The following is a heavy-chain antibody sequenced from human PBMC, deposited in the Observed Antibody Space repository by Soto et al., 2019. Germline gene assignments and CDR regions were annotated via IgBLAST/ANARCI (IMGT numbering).Heavy chain of an antibody. CDR1: GYRFANYW. D-gene: IGHD2-15*01. CDR2: FNPSDPYT. Sequence: XASLKISCQGCGYRFANYWISWVRQMPGKGLEWMGRFNPSDPYTDYNPSFQGHVTISADKSISTAYVQWSSLKASDTAMYFCARHPYIGGLDVWGQGTAVTVSS. J-gene: IGHJ6*02. V-gene: IGHV5-10-1*01. CDR3: ARHPYIGGLDV.